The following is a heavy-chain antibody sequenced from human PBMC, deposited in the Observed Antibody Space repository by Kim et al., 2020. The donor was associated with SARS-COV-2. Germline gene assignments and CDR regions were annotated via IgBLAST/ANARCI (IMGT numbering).Heavy chain of an antibody. CDR3: ARALVPAAIGYYYYGMDV. CDR1: GGTFSSYA. Sequence: SVKVSCKASGGTFSSYAISWVRQAPGQGLEWMGGIIPIFGTANYAQKFQGRVTITADKSTSTAYMELSSLRSEDTAVYYCARALVPAAIGYYYYGMDVWGQGTTVTVSS. CDR2: IIPIFGTA. D-gene: IGHD2-2*02. J-gene: IGHJ6*02. V-gene: IGHV1-69*06.